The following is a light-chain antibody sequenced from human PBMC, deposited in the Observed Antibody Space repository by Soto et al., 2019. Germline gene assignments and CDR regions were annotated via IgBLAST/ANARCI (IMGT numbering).Light chain of an antibody. Sequence: QSALTQPASVSGSPGQSITISCTGTSSDVGGYNYVSWYQQHPGKAPKLIISDVSNRPSGVSNRFSGSKSGNTASLTISGLQAEDEADYYCNSYTSSSTHVFGTGTKVTVV. CDR1: SSDVGGYNY. CDR2: DVS. J-gene: IGLJ1*01. CDR3: NSYTSSSTHV. V-gene: IGLV2-14*03.